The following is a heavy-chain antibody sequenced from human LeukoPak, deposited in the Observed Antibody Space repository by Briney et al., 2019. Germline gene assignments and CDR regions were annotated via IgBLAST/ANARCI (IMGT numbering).Heavy chain of an antibody. CDR1: GGSISSYY. Sequence: PSETLSLTCTVSGGSISSYYWSWVRQPPGKGLEWIGYIYYSGSTNYNPSPKSRLDISVDTSKHQFSLKLSSVTAADTAVYYCASEVVGDGYFDYWGQGTLVTVSS. CDR3: ASEVVGDGYFDY. J-gene: IGHJ4*02. D-gene: IGHD3-16*01. V-gene: IGHV4-59*01. CDR2: IYYSGST.